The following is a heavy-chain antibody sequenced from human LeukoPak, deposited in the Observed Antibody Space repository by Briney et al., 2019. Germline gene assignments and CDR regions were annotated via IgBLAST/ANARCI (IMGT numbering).Heavy chain of an antibody. D-gene: IGHD6-19*01. CDR3: ARDIGKRYSSGWYYDY. Sequence: SETLSLTCTVSGDSISTSKSYWGWIRQPPLKGLEWIGSIYYTGNTYYNASLKSRVTISVDTSKNQFSLKLSSVTAADTAVYYCARDIGKRYSSGWYYDYWGQGTLVTVSS. V-gene: IGHV4-39*07. CDR1: GDSISTSKSY. CDR2: IYYTGNT. J-gene: IGHJ4*02.